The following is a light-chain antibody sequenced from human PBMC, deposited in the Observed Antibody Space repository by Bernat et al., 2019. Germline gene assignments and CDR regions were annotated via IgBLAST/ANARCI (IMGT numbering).Light chain of an antibody. CDR1: QSVSSRY. V-gene: IGKV3-20*01. CDR2: ATS. J-gene: IGKJ2*01. CDR3: QQYSSTPRT. Sequence: EIVLTQSPGTLSLSPGERATLSCRASQSVSSRYLAWYQQRPGQAPRLLFSATSNRATGVPDRCSSSGSGADITLTISRLEHEDFAVYYCQQYSSTPRTFGQGTKLEIK.